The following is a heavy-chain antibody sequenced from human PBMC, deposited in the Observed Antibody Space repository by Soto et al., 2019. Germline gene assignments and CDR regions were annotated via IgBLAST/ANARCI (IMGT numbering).Heavy chain of an antibody. CDR2: INPNSGGT. Sequence: ASVKVSCKASGYTFTGYYMHWVRQAPGQGLEWMGWINPNSGGTNYAQKFQGRVTMTRDTSISTAYMELSRLRSDDTAVYYCARGRRKCSSTSCFLLFLNYYYYYGMDGWGQGTTVTVSS. J-gene: IGHJ6*02. CDR3: ARGRRKCSSTSCFLLFLNYYYYYGMDG. V-gene: IGHV1-2*02. D-gene: IGHD2-2*01. CDR1: GYTFTGYY.